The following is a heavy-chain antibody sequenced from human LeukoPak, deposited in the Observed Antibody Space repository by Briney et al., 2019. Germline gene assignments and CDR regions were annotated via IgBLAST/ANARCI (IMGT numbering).Heavy chain of an antibody. J-gene: IGHJ4*02. CDR3: ARARWDIVVVPAAISFDY. CDR2: INPSGGST. D-gene: IGHD2-2*02. V-gene: IGHV1-46*03. CDR1: GYTFTSYY. Sequence: ASVKVSCKASGYTFTSYYMHWVGQAPGQGLEWMGIINPSGGSTSYAQKFQGRVTMTRDTSTSTVYMELSSLRSEDTAVYYCARARWDIVVVPAAISFDYWGQGTLVTVSS.